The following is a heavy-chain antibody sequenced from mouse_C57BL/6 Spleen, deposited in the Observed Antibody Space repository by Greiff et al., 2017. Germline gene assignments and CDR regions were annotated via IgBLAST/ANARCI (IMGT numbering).Heavy chain of an antibody. CDR3: AKEITTVVDAMDY. D-gene: IGHD1-1*01. J-gene: IGHJ4*01. CDR2: IWRGGST. Sequence: QVQLQQSGPGLVQPSQSLSITCTVSGFSLTSYGVHWVRQSPGKGLEWLGVIWRGGSTDYNAAFMSRLSITKYNSKSQVFFKMNSLQADDTAIYYCAKEITTVVDAMDYWGQGTSVTVSS. V-gene: IGHV2-5*01. CDR1: GFSLTSYG.